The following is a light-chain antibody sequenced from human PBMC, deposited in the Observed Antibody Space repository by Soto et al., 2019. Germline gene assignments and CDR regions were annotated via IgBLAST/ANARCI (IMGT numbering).Light chain of an antibody. V-gene: IGLV1-44*01. Sequence: QSVLTQPPSVSGTPGQRVTISCSGTYSNIGTNTVAWYQRLPGTAPKLLIYSNNKRPSGVPDRVSDPKSGSSASLAISWIQSEDEADYYCAAWGDSLNGQRMLFGGGTKLTVL. CDR1: YSNIGTNT. J-gene: IGLJ2*01. CDR3: AAWGDSLNGQRML. CDR2: SNN.